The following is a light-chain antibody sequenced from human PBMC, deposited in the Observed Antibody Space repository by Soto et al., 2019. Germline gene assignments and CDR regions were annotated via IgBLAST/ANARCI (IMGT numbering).Light chain of an antibody. Sequence: EIVMTQSPATLSVSPGERATLSCRASQSISGELAWYQQRPGQPPRLLIYGVSTRATGVPDRLSGSGSGSDFTLTTSGLQSEDFAVYYCQQGHFWPLTFGQGTILDI. CDR2: GVS. CDR1: QSISGE. J-gene: IGKJ2*01. V-gene: IGKV3-15*01. CDR3: QQGHFWPLT.